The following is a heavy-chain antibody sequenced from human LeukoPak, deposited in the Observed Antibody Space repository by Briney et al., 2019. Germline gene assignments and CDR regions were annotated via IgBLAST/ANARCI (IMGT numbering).Heavy chain of an antibody. Sequence: ASVKVSCKASGYTFTSYGISWVRQAPGQGLEWMGWISAYNGNTNYAQKLQGRVTMTTDTSTSTAYMELRSLRSDDTAVYYCAREAQQYYYDSSGYPYYFDYWGQGTLVTVSS. D-gene: IGHD3-22*01. J-gene: IGHJ4*02. V-gene: IGHV1-18*01. CDR2: ISAYNGNT. CDR3: AREAQQYYYDSSGYPYYFDY. CDR1: GYTFTSYG.